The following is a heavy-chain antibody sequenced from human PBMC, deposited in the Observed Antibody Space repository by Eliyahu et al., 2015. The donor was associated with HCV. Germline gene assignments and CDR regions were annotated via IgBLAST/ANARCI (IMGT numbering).Heavy chain of an antibody. CDR1: GXXFXXYY. D-gene: IGHD3-10*01. Sequence: QVQLVESGGGLVKPGGSLRLSXAASGXXFXXYYMSWIRQAPGKGLEWVSYISSSGSTIYYADSVKGRFTISRYNAKNSLYLQMNSLRAEDTAVYYCARAGGIYYGSGSSNWFDPWGQGTLVTVSS. CDR3: ARAGGIYYGSGSSNWFDP. J-gene: IGHJ5*02. CDR2: ISSSGSTI. V-gene: IGHV3-11*01.